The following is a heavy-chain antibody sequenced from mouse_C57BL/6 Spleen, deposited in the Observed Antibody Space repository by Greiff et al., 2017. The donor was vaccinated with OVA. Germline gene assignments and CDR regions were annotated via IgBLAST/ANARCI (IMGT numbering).Heavy chain of an antibody. CDR2: IYPGDGDT. CDR1: GYAFSSSW. Sequence: QVQLQQSGPELVKPGASVKISCKASGYAFSSSWMNWVKQRPGKGLEWIGRIYPGDGDTNYNGKFKGKATLTADKSSSTAYMQLSSLTSEDSAVYFCARSHYDYGGDYWGQGTTLTVSS. CDR3: ARSHYDYGGDY. J-gene: IGHJ2*01. D-gene: IGHD2-4*01. V-gene: IGHV1-82*01.